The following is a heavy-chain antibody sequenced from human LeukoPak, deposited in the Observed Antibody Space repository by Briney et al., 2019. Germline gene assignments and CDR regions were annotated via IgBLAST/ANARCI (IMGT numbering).Heavy chain of an antibody. CDR1: GFTFSSYA. CDR2: ISGSGGST. J-gene: IGHJ4*02. V-gene: IGHV3-23*01. Sequence: QSGGSLRLSCAASGFTFSSYAMSWVRQAPGKGLEWVSAISGSGGSTYYADSVKGRFTISRDNSKNTLYLQMNSLRAGDTAVYYCAKDDPHQYYGWGIYWGQGTLVTVSS. D-gene: IGHD3-10*01. CDR3: AKDDPHQYYGWGIY.